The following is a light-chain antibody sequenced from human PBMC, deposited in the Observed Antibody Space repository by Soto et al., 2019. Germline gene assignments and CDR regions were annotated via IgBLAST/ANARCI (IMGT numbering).Light chain of an antibody. J-gene: IGKJ4*01. CDR2: AAS. V-gene: IGKV1-39*01. Sequence: DMQMTQSPSSLSASVGDRVTITGRASQSIANYLNWYQQNSGRAPELLIHAASSLQSGVPSRFSGSGSGTDFTLTISRLEPEDFATYYCQQSYDTPLTFGGGTKVEI. CDR1: QSIANY. CDR3: QQSYDTPLT.